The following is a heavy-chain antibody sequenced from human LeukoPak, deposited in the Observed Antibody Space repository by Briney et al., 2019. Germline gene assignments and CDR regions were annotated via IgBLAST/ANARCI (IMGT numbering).Heavy chain of an antibody. CDR3: ARDRGYSYGLDY. CDR1: GGTFSSYA. D-gene: IGHD5-18*01. J-gene: IGHJ4*02. V-gene: IGHV1-69*05. CDR2: IIPIFGAA. Sequence: SVKVSCKASGGTFSSYAISWVRQAPGQGLEWMGRIIPIFGAANYAQKFQGRVTITTDESTSTAYMELSSLRSEDTAVYYCARDRGYSYGLDYWGQGTLVTVSS.